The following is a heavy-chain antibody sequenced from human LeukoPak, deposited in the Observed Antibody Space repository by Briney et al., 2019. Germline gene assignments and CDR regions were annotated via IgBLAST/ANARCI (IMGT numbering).Heavy chain of an antibody. CDR2: IIPIFGTA. V-gene: IGHV1-69*01. Sequence: SVKVSCKASGGTFSSYAISWVRQAPGQGLEWMGGIIPIFGTANYAQKFQGRVTITADESTSTAYMELSSLRSEDTAVYYCAREKLGYCSGGSCYPPHHFDYWGQGTLVTVSS. CDR3: AREKLGYCSGGSCYPPHHFDY. CDR1: GGTFSSYA. D-gene: IGHD2-15*01. J-gene: IGHJ4*02.